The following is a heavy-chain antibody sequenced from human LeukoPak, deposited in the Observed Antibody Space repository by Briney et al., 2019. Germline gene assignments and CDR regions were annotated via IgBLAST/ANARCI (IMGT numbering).Heavy chain of an antibody. J-gene: IGHJ4*02. V-gene: IGHV4-34*01. CDR1: GGSFSGYY. D-gene: IGHD1-26*01. CDR2: INHSGST. CDR3: ARARIVGATTPLNY. Sequence: PSEALSLTCAVYGGSFSGYYWSWIRQPPGKGLERIGEINHSGSTNYNPSLKSRVTISVDTSKNQFSLKLSSVTAADTAVYYCARARIVGATTPLNYWGQGTLVTVSS.